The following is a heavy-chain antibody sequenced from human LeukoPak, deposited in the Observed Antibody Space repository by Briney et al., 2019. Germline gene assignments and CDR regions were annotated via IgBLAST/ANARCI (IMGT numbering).Heavy chain of an antibody. D-gene: IGHD2-21*02. J-gene: IGHJ3*02. CDR2: ISWNSGSI. CDR1: GFTFDDYA. CDR3: AKSTCGGDCYDAFDI. Sequence: PGGSLRLSCAASGFTFDDYAMHWVRQAPGKGLEWVSGISWNSGSIGYADSVKGRFTISRDNAKNSLYLQMNSLRAEDTALYYCAKSTCGGDCYDAFDIWGQGTMVTVSS. V-gene: IGHV3-9*01.